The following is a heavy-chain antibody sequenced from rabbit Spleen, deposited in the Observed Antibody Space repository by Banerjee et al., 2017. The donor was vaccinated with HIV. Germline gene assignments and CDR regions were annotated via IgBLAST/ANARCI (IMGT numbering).Heavy chain of an antibody. V-gene: IGHV1S40*01. D-gene: IGHD1-1*01. Sequence: QSLEESGGDLVKPEGSLTLTCTASGFSFSSSYYMCWVRQAPGKGLEWIACIYTSSGNTYYASWAKGRFTISKTSSTTVTLQLNSLTAADTATYFCARDPNYASGHYIYSFWGPGTLVTVS. CDR3: ARDPNYASGHYIYSF. CDR2: IYTSSGNT. J-gene: IGHJ4*01. CDR1: GFSFSSSYY.